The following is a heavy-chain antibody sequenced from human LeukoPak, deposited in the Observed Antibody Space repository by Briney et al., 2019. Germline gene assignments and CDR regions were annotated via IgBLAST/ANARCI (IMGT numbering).Heavy chain of an antibody. V-gene: IGHV3-21*01. CDR2: ISNSSSYI. Sequence: PGGSLRLSCAASGITFSDYIRNWVRQAPGKGLEWVSSISNSSSYIYYADSVKGRFTISRDNAKNSLYLQMNSMRAEDTDVYYCARDDVLWFGEPSAETKYYYYYYLDVWGKGTTVTVSS. D-gene: IGHD3-10*01. CDR3: ARDDVLWFGEPSAETKYYYYYYLDV. CDR1: GITFSDYI. J-gene: IGHJ6*03.